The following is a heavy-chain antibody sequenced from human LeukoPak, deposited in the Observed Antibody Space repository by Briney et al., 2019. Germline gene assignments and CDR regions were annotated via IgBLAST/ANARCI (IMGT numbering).Heavy chain of an antibody. CDR2: INHSGST. CDR1: GGSFSGYY. Sequence: SETLSLTCAVYGGSFSGYYWSWIRQPPGKGLEWIGEINHSGSTNYNPSLKSRVTILVDTSKNQFSLKLSSVTAADTAVYYCALLAVAGTGFDYWGQGTLVTVSS. J-gene: IGHJ4*02. CDR3: ALLAVAGTGFDY. V-gene: IGHV4-34*01. D-gene: IGHD6-19*01.